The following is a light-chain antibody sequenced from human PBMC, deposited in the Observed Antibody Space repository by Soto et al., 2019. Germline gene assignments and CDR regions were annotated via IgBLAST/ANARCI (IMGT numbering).Light chain of an antibody. CDR2: DSF. CDR3: QQRSTWPLIFT. CDR1: QSVSSF. V-gene: IGKV3-11*01. J-gene: IGKJ3*01. Sequence: EIVLTKAPATLSLSPGERATLSCRASQSVSSFLAWYQQKPGQAPRLLIYDSFNRATGIPTRFSDSGSGTDFTLTIISLKPEDFAVYYCQQRSTWPLIFTFGPGTKDDIK.